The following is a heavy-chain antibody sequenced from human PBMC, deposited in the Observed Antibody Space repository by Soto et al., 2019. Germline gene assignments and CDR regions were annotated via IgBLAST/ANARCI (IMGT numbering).Heavy chain of an antibody. J-gene: IGHJ4*02. V-gene: IGHV1-3*01. D-gene: IGHD6-19*01. CDR3: AREQWLGLDY. Sequence: KFQGRVTITRDTSASTAYMELSSLRSEDTAVYYCAREQWLGLDYWGQGTLVTVSS.